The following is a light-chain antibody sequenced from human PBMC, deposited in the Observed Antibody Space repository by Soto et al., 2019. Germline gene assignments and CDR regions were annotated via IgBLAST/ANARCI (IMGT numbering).Light chain of an antibody. J-gene: IGKJ2*01. CDR3: QQSYSTRVYT. Sequence: DIQMTQSPSSLSASVGDRVTITCRASQSISNYLNWYQQKPGKAPKLLIYAASSLQSGVPSRFSGSGSGTDFTLTISSLQPEDFATYYCQQSYSTRVYTFGQGTKVDIK. CDR1: QSISNY. V-gene: IGKV1-39*01. CDR2: AAS.